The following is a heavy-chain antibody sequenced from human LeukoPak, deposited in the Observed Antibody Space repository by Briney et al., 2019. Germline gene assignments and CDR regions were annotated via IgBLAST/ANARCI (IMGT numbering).Heavy chain of an antibody. V-gene: IGHV3-30-3*01. Sequence: GGSLRLSCAASGFTFSSYAMHWVRQAPGKGLEWVAVISYDGSNKYYADSVKGRFTISRDNSKNTLYPQMNSLRAEDTAVYYCARGYYDILTGYFLPLDYWGQGTLVTVSS. CDR3: ARGYYDILTGYFLPLDY. CDR1: GFTFSSYA. D-gene: IGHD3-9*01. CDR2: ISYDGSNK. J-gene: IGHJ4*02.